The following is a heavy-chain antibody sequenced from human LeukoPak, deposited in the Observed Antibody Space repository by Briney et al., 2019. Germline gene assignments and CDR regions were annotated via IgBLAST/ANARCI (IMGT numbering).Heavy chain of an antibody. CDR2: IYYSGST. D-gene: IGHD1-14*01. CDR1: GGSISSYY. CDR3: AGRTRHYYYYGMDV. Sequence: SETLSLTCTVSGGSISSYYWSWIRQPPGKGLEWIGYIYYSGSTNYNPSLKSRVTISVDTSKNQFSLKLSSVTAADTAVYYCAGRTRHYYYYGMDVWGQGTTVTVSS. J-gene: IGHJ6*02. V-gene: IGHV4-59*01.